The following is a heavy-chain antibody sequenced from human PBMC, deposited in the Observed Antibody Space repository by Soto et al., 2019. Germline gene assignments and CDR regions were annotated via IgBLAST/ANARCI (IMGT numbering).Heavy chain of an antibody. V-gene: IGHV4-34*01. CDR1: GGSFSGYY. CDR2: INHSGST. D-gene: IGHD2-15*01. J-gene: IGHJ6*02. CDR3: ARGKGQCSGGSCYGYYYYGMDV. Sequence: SETLFLTCAVYGGSFSGYYWSWIRQPPGKGLEWIGEINHSGSTNYNPSLKSRVTISVDTSKNQFSLKLSSVTAADTAVYYCARGKGQCSGGSCYGYYYYGMDVWGQGTTVTVSS.